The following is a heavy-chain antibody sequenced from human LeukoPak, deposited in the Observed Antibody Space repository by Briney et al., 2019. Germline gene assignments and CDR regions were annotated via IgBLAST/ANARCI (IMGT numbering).Heavy chain of an antibody. Sequence: GASVKVSCKASGYTFTSYGISWVRQAPGQGLEWMGWISAYNGNTNYAQKLQGRVTMTTDTSTSTAYMELRSLRSDDTAAYYCARGPKDIVVVPAAPQGDYWGQGTLVTVSS. CDR2: ISAYNGNT. CDR3: ARGPKDIVVVPAAPQGDY. D-gene: IGHD2-2*01. CDR1: GYTFTSYG. V-gene: IGHV1-18*01. J-gene: IGHJ4*02.